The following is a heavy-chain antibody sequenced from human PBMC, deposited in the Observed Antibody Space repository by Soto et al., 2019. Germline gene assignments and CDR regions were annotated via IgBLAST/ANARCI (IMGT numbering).Heavy chain of an antibody. CDR3: VRYGVAATY. CDR2: MNPNSGTT. D-gene: IGHD2-21*02. V-gene: IGHV1-8*01. CDR1: GYTFTTYN. J-gene: IGHJ4*02. Sequence: QVQLVQSGAEIKKPGASVKVSCRTSGYTFTTYNINWVRQATGQGLEWMGWMNPNSGTTGYAQKFQDRITLTRDTSITTAYMELSSLRSDDTAVYFCVRYGVAATYWGQVTLVTVSS.